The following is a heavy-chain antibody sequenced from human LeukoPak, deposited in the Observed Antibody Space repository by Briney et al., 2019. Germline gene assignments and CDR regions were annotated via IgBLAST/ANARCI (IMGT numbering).Heavy chain of an antibody. D-gene: IGHD3-10*01. J-gene: IGHJ4*02. CDR3: ARALGSYGSGSYPTPHMD. V-gene: IGHV4-59*01. CDR2: IYYSGST. Sequence: PSETLSLTCTVSGGSISSYYWSWIRQPPGKGLEWIGYIYYSGSTNYNPSLKSRVTISVVTSKNQFSLKLSSVTAADTAVYYCARALGSYGSGSYPTPHMDWGQGTLVTVSS. CDR1: GGSISSYY.